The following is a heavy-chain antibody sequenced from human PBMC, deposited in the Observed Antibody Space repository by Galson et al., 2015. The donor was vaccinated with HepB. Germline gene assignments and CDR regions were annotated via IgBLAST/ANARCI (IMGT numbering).Heavy chain of an antibody. CDR3: ARDPTTTRTGSTGGWYEGGFDY. D-gene: IGHD6-19*01. CDR1: GFNINNYG. CDR2: LWYDGYNE. J-gene: IGHJ4*02. V-gene: IGHV3-33*01. Sequence: SLRLSCAASGFNINNYGMHWVRQAPGKGLEWVAVLWYDGYNEYYADSVKGRFTISRDNSKNTLYLQMNSLRAEDTAVYFCARDPTTTRTGSTGGWYEGGFDYWGQGTLVTVSS.